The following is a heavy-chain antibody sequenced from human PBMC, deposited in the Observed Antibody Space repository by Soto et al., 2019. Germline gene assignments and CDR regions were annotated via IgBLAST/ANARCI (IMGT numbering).Heavy chain of an antibody. Sequence: GGSLRLSCAASGFTFSSYAMHWVRQAPGKGLEWAAVISYDGSNKYYADSVKGRFTISRDNSKNTLYLQMNSLRAEDTAVYYCARQYDILTGYYTSDAFDIWGQGTMVTVSS. CDR2: ISYDGSNK. D-gene: IGHD3-9*01. J-gene: IGHJ3*02. CDR3: ARQYDILTGYYTSDAFDI. V-gene: IGHV3-30-3*01. CDR1: GFTFSSYA.